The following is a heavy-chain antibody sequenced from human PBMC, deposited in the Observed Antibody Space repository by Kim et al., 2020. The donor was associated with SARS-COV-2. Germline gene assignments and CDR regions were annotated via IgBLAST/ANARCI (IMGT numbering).Heavy chain of an antibody. V-gene: IGHV3-23*02. D-gene: IGHD3-16*01. CDR1: GFNFNNYI. CDR2: ISGCGDTT. CDR3: AKDLRGGSILRYFDY. J-gene: IGHJ4*02. Sequence: GGSLRLSCAASGFNFNNYIMTWVRQAPGKGLEWVSSISGCGDTTYYGGSVKGRFTISKDNSKNTLYLQMNSLRVDDTAVYYCAKDLRGGSILRYFDYWGQGALVTVSS.